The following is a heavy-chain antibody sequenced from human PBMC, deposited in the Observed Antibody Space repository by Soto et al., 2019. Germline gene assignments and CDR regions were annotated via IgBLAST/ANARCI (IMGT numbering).Heavy chain of an antibody. V-gene: IGHV1-69*06. CDR2: IVPNIGTV. J-gene: IGHJ4*02. Sequence: VASVKVSCKASGGTLSRFISYPINWVRQAPGQGLEWMGGIVPNIGTVNYAQKFQGRLTITADKSTGTAYMELSNLRSEDTALYYCARRDTSGFLRYFDNWGQGTLVTVSS. D-gene: IGHD3-3*01. CDR3: ARRDTSGFLRYFDN. CDR1: GGTLSRFISYP.